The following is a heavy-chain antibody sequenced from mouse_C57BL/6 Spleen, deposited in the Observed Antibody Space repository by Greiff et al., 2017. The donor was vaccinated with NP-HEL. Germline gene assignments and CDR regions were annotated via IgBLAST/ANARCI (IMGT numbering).Heavy chain of an antibody. CDR3: AKGYDYDDWYFDV. V-gene: IGHV1-39*01. J-gene: IGHJ1*03. CDR1: GYSFTDYN. Sequence: VQLQQSGPELVKPGASVKISCKASGYSFTDYNMNWVKQSNGKSLEWIGVINPNYGTTSYNQKFKGKATLTVDQSSSTAYMQLNSLTSDDSAVYTCAKGYDYDDWYFDVWGTGTTVTVSS. D-gene: IGHD2-4*01. CDR2: INPNYGTT.